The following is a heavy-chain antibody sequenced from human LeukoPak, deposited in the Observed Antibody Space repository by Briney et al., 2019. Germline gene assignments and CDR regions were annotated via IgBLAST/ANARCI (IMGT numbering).Heavy chain of an antibody. Sequence: PGGSLRLSCAASGFTFSSYAMSWVRQAPGKGLEWVSAISGSGGSTYYADSVKGRFTISRDNSRNTLYLQMNSLRAEDTAVYYCAKDLRDGRFLAWLLYFYYFDYWGQGTLVTVSS. CDR2: ISGSGGST. CDR1: GFTFSSYA. V-gene: IGHV3-23*01. CDR3: AKDLRDGRFLAWLLYFYYFDY. J-gene: IGHJ4*02. D-gene: IGHD3-3*01.